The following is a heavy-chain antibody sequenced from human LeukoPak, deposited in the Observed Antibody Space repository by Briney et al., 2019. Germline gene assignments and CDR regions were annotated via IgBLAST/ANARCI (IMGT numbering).Heavy chain of an antibody. Sequence: SVKVSCKASGGTFSSYAISWVRQAPGQGLEWMGGTIPIFGTANYAQKFQGRVTITADKSTSTAYMELSSLRSEDTAVYYCARISLGYCSSTSCYAAVYYYGMDVWGKGTTVTVSS. D-gene: IGHD2-2*01. J-gene: IGHJ6*04. V-gene: IGHV1-69*06. CDR3: ARISLGYCSSTSCYAAVYYYGMDV. CDR2: TIPIFGTA. CDR1: GGTFSSYA.